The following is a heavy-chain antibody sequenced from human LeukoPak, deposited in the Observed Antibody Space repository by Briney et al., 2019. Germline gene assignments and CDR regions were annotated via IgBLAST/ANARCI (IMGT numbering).Heavy chain of an antibody. J-gene: IGHJ3*02. CDR1: GGSFSGYY. V-gene: IGHV4-34*01. CDR3: ARGPRLAYYDFWSGSHFDI. Sequence: PSETLSLTCAVYGGSFSGYYWSWIRQPPGKGLEWIGEINHSGSTNYNPSLKSRVTISVDTSKNQFSLKLSSVTAADTAVYYCARGPRLAYYDFWSGSHFDIWGQGTMVTVSS. D-gene: IGHD3-3*01. CDR2: INHSGST.